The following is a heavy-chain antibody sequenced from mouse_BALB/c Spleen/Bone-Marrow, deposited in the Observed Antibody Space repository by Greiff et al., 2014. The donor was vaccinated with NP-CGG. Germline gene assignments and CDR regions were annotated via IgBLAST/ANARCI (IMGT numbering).Heavy chain of an antibody. CDR1: GYTFTSYW. J-gene: IGHJ3*01. D-gene: IGHD2-4*01. CDR3: TRGGVYYDYDGAWFAY. Sequence: LQQPGSELVWPGASVKLSCKASGYTFTSYWMHWVKQRPGQGLEWIGNIYPGSGSTNYDEKFKSKATLTVDTSSSTAYMRLSSLTSEDSAVYYCTRGGVYYDYDGAWFAYWGQGTLVTVSA. V-gene: IGHV1S22*01. CDR2: IYPGSGST.